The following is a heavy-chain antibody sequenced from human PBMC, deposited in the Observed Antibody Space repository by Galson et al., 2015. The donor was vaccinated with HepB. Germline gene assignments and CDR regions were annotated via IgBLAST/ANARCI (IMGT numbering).Heavy chain of an antibody. CDR2: ISYDGSNK. J-gene: IGHJ6*02. CDR1: GFTFSSYA. CDR3: ARDRRRLRYGMDV. V-gene: IGHV3-30*04. Sequence: SLRLSCAASGFTFSSYAMHWVRQAPGKGLEWVAVISYDGSNKYYADSVKGRFTISRDNSKNTLYLQMNSLRAEDTAVYYCARDRRRLRYGMDVWGQGTTVTVSS.